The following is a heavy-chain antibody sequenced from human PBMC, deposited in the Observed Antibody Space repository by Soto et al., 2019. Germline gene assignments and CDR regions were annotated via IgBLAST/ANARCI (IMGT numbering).Heavy chain of an antibody. V-gene: IGHV1-69*13. CDR3: AREECTNGVCWFGFDY. CDR1: GYTFTSYG. Sequence: ASVKVSCKASGYTFTSYGISWVRQAPGQGLEWMGGIIPIFGTANYAQKFQGRVTITADESTSTAYMELSSLRSEDTAVYYCAREECTNGVCWFGFDYWGQGTLVTVSS. CDR2: IIPIFGTA. D-gene: IGHD2-8*01. J-gene: IGHJ4*02.